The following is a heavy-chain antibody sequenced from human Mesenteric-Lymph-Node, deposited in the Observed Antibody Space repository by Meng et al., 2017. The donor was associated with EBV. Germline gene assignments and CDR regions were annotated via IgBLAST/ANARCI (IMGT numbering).Heavy chain of an antibody. CDR1: GDSVSSGNNY. Sequence: QVQMKESGHGLGKPSETLSLTCNVPGDSVSSGNNYWSWIRQSPGRGLEWIGNIYFTGSTFYNPALKSRVTISGDTSKNQFSLNLYSVTAADTAVYYCARENPARGNWFDPWGQGALVTVSS. CDR2: IYFTGST. J-gene: IGHJ5*02. V-gene: IGHV4-61*01. CDR3: ARENPARGNWFDP. D-gene: IGHD3-10*01.